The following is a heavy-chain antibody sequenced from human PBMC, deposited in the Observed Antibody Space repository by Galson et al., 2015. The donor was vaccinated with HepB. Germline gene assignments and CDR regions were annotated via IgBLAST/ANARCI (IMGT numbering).Heavy chain of an antibody. D-gene: IGHD3-16*01. Sequence: SVKVSCKASGYTFSSNGISWVRQAPGQGLEWMGWISTYSGNTNYAQKLQGRVTITADESTSTAYMELSSLRSEDTAVYYCARDGPGGAHFGYWGQGTLVTVSS. CDR2: ISTYSGNT. CDR1: GYTFSSNG. CDR3: ARDGPGGAHFGY. J-gene: IGHJ4*02. V-gene: IGHV1-18*01.